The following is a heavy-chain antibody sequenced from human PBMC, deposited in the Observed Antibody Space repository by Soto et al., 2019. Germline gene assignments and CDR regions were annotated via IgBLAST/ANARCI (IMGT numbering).Heavy chain of an antibody. CDR1: GGSFSGYY. J-gene: IGHJ4*02. D-gene: IGHD1-26*01. V-gene: IGHV4-34*01. CDR3: ARASEIPPHTPGYYFDY. Sequence: SETLCLTCAVYGGSFSGYYWSWIRQHPGKGLEWIGEINHSGSTNYNPSLKSRVTISVDTSKNQFSLKLSSVTAADTAVYYCARASEIPPHTPGYYFDYWGQGTLVTVSS. CDR2: INHSGST.